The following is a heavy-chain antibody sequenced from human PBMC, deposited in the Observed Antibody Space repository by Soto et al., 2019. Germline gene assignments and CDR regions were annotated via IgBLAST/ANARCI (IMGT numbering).Heavy chain of an antibody. CDR2: ITIYNGNT. Sequence: QVQLVQSGAEVKKPGASVKVSCKASGYIFTSYGISWVRQAPGQGLEWLGWITIYNGNTKYAQMLQGRVTMTTDTSTSTAYMELRSLISDDTAVYYCARNWVAATGTSAFDIWGQGTIVTVSS. CDR1: GYIFTSYG. J-gene: IGHJ3*02. D-gene: IGHD6-13*01. V-gene: IGHV1-18*01. CDR3: ARNWVAATGTSAFDI.